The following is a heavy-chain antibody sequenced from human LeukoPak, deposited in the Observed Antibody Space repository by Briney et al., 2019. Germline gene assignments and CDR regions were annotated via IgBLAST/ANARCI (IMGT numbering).Heavy chain of an antibody. D-gene: IGHD3-22*01. CDR1: GYTFSNYA. CDR3: AREPTYYYDSSGYSWFDY. V-gene: IGHV1-69*13. J-gene: IGHJ4*02. CDR2: IIPIFGTA. Sequence: SVKVSCKASGYTFSNYALNWVRQAPGQGLEWMGGIIPIFGTANYAQKFQGRVTITADESTSTAYMELSSLRSEDTAVYYCAREPTYYYDSSGYSWFDYWGQGTLVTVSS.